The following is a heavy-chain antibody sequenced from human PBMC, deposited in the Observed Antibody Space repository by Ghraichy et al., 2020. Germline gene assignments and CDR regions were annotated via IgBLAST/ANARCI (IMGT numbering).Heavy chain of an antibody. CDR3: ARLPKGRGTLYFDY. CDR2: ISSSGSTI. Sequence: GESLNISCAASGFTFSDYYMSWIRQAPGKGLEWVSYISSSGSTIYYADSVKGRFTISRDNAKNSLYLQMNSLRAEDTAVYYCARLPKGRGTLYFDYWGQGTLVTVSS. J-gene: IGHJ4*02. CDR1: GFTFSDYY. D-gene: IGHD1-1*01. V-gene: IGHV3-11*01.